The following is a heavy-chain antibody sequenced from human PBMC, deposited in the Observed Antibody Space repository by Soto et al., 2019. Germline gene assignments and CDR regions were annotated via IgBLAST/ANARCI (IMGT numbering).Heavy chain of an antibody. V-gene: IGHV3-23*01. D-gene: IGHD6-19*01. Sequence: GGSWRLSCAASGLIFRSYAMSGVRQAPGKGLEWVSAISGSGGSTYYADSVKGRFTISRDNSKNTLYLQMNSLRAEDTAVYYCAKVLAVAGPDAFDIWGQGTMVTVSS. CDR3: AKVLAVAGPDAFDI. J-gene: IGHJ3*02. CDR2: ISGSGGST. CDR1: GLIFRSYA.